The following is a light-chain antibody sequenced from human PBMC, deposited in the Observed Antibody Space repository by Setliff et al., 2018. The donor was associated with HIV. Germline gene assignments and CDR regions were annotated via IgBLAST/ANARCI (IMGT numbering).Light chain of an antibody. CDR3: AAWDNSLKGYV. CDR2: SIY. Sequence: QSVLTQPPSASGTPGQRVTISCSESSSNIGVNTVNWYQHLPGTAPRLLVYSIYQRPTGVPDRFSRSKSGTSASLAISGLQFEDEADYYCAAWDNSLKGYVFGTGTNVTVL. V-gene: IGLV1-44*01. J-gene: IGLJ1*01. CDR1: SSNIGVNT.